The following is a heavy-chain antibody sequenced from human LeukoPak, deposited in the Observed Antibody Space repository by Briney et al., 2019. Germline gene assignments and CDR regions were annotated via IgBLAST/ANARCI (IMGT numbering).Heavy chain of an antibody. Sequence: ASVKVSCKASGYTFTSYDINWVRQAPGQGLEWMGWMNPNSGDTGYAQKFQGRVTMTRNTSISTAYMELSSLRSEDTAVYYCARGPLMVYAIDWGQGTLVTVSS. J-gene: IGHJ4*02. CDR3: ARGPLMVYAID. CDR1: GYTFTSYD. V-gene: IGHV1-8*01. CDR2: MNPNSGDT. D-gene: IGHD2-8*01.